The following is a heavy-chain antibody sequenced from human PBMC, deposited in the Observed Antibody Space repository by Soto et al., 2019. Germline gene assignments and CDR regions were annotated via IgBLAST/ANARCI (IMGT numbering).Heavy chain of an antibody. Sequence: ASVKVSCKASGYTFTGYYMHWVRQAPGQVLEWMGWINAGNGSTNYAQKFQGRVTMTRDTSMSTAYMELSSLRSEDTAVYYCARDRITIFGVVRNYFDYWGQGTLVTVS. CDR2: INAGNGST. CDR3: ARDRITIFGVVRNYFDY. J-gene: IGHJ4*02. V-gene: IGHV1-2*02. CDR1: GYTFTGYY. D-gene: IGHD3-3*01.